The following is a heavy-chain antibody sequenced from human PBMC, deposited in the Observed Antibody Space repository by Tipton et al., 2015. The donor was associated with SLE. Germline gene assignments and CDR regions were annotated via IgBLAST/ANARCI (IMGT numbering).Heavy chain of an antibody. D-gene: IGHD2-15*01. J-gene: IGHJ1*01. CDR1: GGPISSDSYY. CDR3: AREFCSGGNCYFDH. V-gene: IGHV4-61*02. CDR2: IFTNGFT. Sequence: LRLSCTVSGGPISSDSYYWSWIWQPAGKGLEWIGRIFTNGFTHYNPSLKSRVGISVDTSKNQFSLKLTSVTAADTARYYCAREFCSGGNCYFDHWGQGTLVTVSS.